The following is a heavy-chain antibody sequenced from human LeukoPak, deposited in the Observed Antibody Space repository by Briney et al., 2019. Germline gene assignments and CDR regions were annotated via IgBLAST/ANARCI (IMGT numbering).Heavy chain of an antibody. CDR2: ISAYNGNT. D-gene: IGHD4-17*01. CDR1: GYTFTTYG. J-gene: IGHJ4*02. Sequence: GASVKVSCKASGYTFTTYGISWVRQAPGQGLEWMGWISAYNGNTKYAQKLQGRVTMTTDTSTSTAYMELRSLRSDGTAVYYCAREGKYGDYLYYFDYWGQGTLVTVSS. CDR3: AREGKYGDYLYYFDY. V-gene: IGHV1-18*01.